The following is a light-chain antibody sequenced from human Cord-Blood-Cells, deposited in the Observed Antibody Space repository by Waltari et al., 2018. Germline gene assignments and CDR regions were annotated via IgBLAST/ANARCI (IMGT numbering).Light chain of an antibody. Sequence: DIQLTQSPSFLSASVGDRVTITCRASQGISSYLAWYQQKPGKAHKLLIYAASTLQSGVPSRFSGSGSGTEFTLTISSLQPEDFATYYCQQLNSYFGQGTRLEIK. J-gene: IGKJ5*01. CDR2: AAS. CDR1: QGISSY. V-gene: IGKV1-9*01. CDR3: QQLNSY.